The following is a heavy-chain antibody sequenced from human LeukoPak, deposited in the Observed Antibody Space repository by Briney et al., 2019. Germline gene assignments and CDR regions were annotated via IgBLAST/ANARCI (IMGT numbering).Heavy chain of an antibody. Sequence: GGSLRLSCTGSGFTFSNYAMTWVRQAPGKGLEWVSSISGNSDRTYYADSVKGRFTISRDNSKNTVTLQMNSLRAEDTAVYSCAKGHGDYVPAEYLQHWGQGTLVTVSS. D-gene: IGHD4-17*01. CDR1: GFTFSNYA. CDR2: ISGNSDRT. CDR3: AKGHGDYVPAEYLQH. J-gene: IGHJ1*01. V-gene: IGHV3-23*01.